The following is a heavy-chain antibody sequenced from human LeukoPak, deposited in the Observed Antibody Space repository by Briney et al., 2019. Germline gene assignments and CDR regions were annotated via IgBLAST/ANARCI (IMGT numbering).Heavy chain of an antibody. V-gene: IGHV3-66*01. Sequence: GGSLRLSCAATGFTFSSNYMSWVRQAPGQGLEWGSVIYSGGSTYYADSVKGRFTISRDNSKNTLYLQMNNLRAEDTAVYYCARGRPVGASTVEDYWGQGTLVTVSS. CDR1: GFTFSSNY. CDR3: ARGRPVGASTVEDY. J-gene: IGHJ4*02. D-gene: IGHD1-26*01. CDR2: IYSGGST.